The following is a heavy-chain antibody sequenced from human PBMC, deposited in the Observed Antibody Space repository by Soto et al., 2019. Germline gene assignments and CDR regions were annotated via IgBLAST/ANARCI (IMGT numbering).Heavy chain of an antibody. CDR2: IMPVFPTP. V-gene: IGHV1-69*05. CDR1: GGTFSTSA. D-gene: IGHD1-1*01. Sequence: QVQLEQSGAEVKKPGSSVKVSCKASGGTFSTSAISWVRQAPGQGLEWMGGIMPVFPTPDYAQKFQGRVTXTXDXSTSTAYVELSGLRSDDTAVYYCARDKDRLQLGGNYYYILDVWGQGTTVTVSS. CDR3: ARDKDRLQLGGNYYYILDV. J-gene: IGHJ6*02.